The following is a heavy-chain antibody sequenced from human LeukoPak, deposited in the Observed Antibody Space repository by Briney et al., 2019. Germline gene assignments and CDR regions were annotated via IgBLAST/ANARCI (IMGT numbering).Heavy chain of an antibody. CDR3: AKGRGQCSGGICYFLDY. J-gene: IGHJ4*02. Sequence: HPGGSLRLSCAASGFIFGNYDMHWVRQAPGKGLDWVAYIRYDESNKYYVDSVKGRFTISRDNSKNTLYLQMNSLRPEGTAVYYCAKGRGQCSGGICYFLDYWGQGTLVTVSS. CDR2: IRYDESNK. D-gene: IGHD2-15*01. CDR1: GFIFGNYD. V-gene: IGHV3-30*02.